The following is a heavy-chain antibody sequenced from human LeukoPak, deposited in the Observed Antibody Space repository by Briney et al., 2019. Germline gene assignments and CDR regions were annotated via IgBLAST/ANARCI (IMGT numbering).Heavy chain of an antibody. V-gene: IGHV3-23*01. CDR3: AKGGPVFGVLWFGELLPSCFDY. Sequence: PGGSLRLSCAASGFTFSSYAMSWVRQAPGKGLEWVSAISGSGGSTYYADSVKGRFTISRDNSKNTLYLQMNSLRAEDTAVYYCAKGGPVFGVLWFGELLPSCFDYWGQGTLVTVSS. D-gene: IGHD3-10*01. J-gene: IGHJ4*02. CDR1: GFTFSSYA. CDR2: ISGSGGST.